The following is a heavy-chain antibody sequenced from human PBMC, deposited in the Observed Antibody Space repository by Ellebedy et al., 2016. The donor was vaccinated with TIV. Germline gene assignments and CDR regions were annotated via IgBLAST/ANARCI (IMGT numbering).Heavy chain of an antibody. Sequence: YMDWVRQPPGKGLEWIGSIYFSGSTYYNPSLKSRVTTSVDTSKNQFSLKLSSVTAADTAVYYCARHASYYDSSGYSGYYFDYWGQGTLVTVSS. J-gene: IGHJ4*02. CDR1: Y. CDR3: ARHASYYDSSGYSGYYFDY. V-gene: IGHV4-39*01. CDR2: IYFSGST. D-gene: IGHD3-22*01.